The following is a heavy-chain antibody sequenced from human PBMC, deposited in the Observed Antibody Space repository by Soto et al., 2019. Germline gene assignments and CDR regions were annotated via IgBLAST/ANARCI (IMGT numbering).Heavy chain of an antibody. J-gene: IGHJ4*02. CDR3: ASGGGYYDSSGYYLSLDY. D-gene: IGHD3-22*01. Sequence: LYLTCTVSGGSISSYYWSWIRQPPGKGLEWIGYIYYSGSANYNPSLKSRVTISVDTSKNQFSLKLSSVTAADTAVYYCASGGGYYDSSGYYLSLDYWGQGTLVTVSS. V-gene: IGHV4-59*01. CDR1: GGSISSYY. CDR2: IYYSGSA.